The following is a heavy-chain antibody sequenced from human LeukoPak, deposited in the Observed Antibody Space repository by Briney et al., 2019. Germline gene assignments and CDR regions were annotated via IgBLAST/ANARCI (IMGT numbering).Heavy chain of an antibody. J-gene: IGHJ4*02. D-gene: IGHD1-26*01. Sequence: ASVKVSCKASGGTFSSYAISWVRQAPGQGLEWMGRIIPILGIANYAQKFQGRVTITADKSTSTAYMELTSLTSEDTAVYYCAIWGTGSFSDPAFDYWGQGTLVTVSS. CDR3: AIWGTGSFSDPAFDY. V-gene: IGHV1-69*04. CDR1: GGTFSSYA. CDR2: IIPILGIA.